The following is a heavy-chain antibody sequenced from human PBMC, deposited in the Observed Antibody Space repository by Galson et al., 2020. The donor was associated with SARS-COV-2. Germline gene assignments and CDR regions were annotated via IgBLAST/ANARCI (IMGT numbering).Heavy chain of an antibody. D-gene: IGHD1-1*01. CDR2: IYYSGTT. J-gene: IGHJ6*02. CDR1: GDSVTSGSYY. V-gene: IGHV4-61*01. CDR3: ARDGNSDPPHNMAPRVWDYYYGMDV. Sequence: ASETLSLTCTVSGDSVTSGSYYWSWIRQPPGKGLEWIGYIYYSGTTNYNPSLKSRVTISLDTSKNQFSLRLSSVTAADTAVYYCARDGNSDPPHNMAPRVWDYYYGMDVWGQGTTVTVSS.